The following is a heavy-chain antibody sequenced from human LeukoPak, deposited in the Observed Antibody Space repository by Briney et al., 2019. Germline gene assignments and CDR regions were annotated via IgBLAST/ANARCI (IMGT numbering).Heavy chain of an antibody. Sequence: SETLSLTCTVSGGSISSSSHYWGWIRQPPGKGLEWIGDIHYSGTTYYNPSLKSRVTISVDTSTNQFSLKLSSVTAADTAVYYCARRYGSGSYYHYPFDYWGQGTLVTVSS. V-gene: IGHV4-39*01. CDR3: ARRYGSGSYYHYPFDY. D-gene: IGHD3-10*01. J-gene: IGHJ4*02. CDR2: IHYSGTT. CDR1: GGSISSSSHY.